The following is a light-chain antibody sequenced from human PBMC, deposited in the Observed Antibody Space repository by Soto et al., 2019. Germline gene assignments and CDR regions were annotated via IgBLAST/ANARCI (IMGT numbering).Light chain of an antibody. CDR2: DDN. V-gene: IGLV1-51*01. Sequence: QSVLTQPPSVSAAPGQKVTISCSGSSSNIGGNSVSWYQQLPGTAPKLLIYDDNKRPSGIPDRFSGSKSGTSATLGITGFQTGDEADYYCQSHDRSLSGYVFGTGTKVTVL. J-gene: IGLJ1*01. CDR3: QSHDRSLSGYV. CDR1: SSNIGGNS.